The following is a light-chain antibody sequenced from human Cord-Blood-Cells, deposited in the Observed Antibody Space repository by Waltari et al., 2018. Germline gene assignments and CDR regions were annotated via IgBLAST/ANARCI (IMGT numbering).Light chain of an antibody. V-gene: IGLV3-19*01. J-gene: IGLJ2*01. CDR2: GKN. CDR1: SLRSYY. Sequence: SSELPQDPAVSVALGQAVRLTCQGASLRSYYASCYQQKPGQAPVLVIYGKNNRPSGIPHRFSGSSSGNTASLTITGAQAEDEADYYCNSRDSSGNHVVFGGGTKLTVL. CDR3: NSRDSSGNHVV.